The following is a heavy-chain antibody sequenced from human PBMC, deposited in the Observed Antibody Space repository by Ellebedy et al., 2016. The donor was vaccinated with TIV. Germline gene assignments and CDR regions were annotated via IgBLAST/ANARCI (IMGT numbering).Heavy chain of an antibody. CDR1: GFTFSLNW. V-gene: IGHV3-7*03. J-gene: IGHJ4*02. CDR3: VRDLHWSYFD. CDR2: IKEDGSEE. Sequence: GESLKISCAASGFTFSLNWMYLVRQAPGKGLEWVANIKEDGSEEYYVDSVKGRFTISRDNAKNSLYLKMNSLRAEDTAVYYCVRDLHWSYFDWGQGTLVTVSS. D-gene: IGHD1-26*01.